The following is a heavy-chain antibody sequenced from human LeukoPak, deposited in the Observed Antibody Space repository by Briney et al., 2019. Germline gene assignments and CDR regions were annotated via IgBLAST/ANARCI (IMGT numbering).Heavy chain of an antibody. CDR3: ARGPYYGSGSYYTVYYFDY. J-gene: IGHJ4*02. Sequence: PGGSLRLSCAASGFTFSTYAMHWVRQSPVKGLEWVAVISYDGSDKYYADSVKGRFTISRDNSKNTLYLQMSSLRADDTAVYYCARGPYYGSGSYYTVYYFDYWGQGTLVTVSS. V-gene: IGHV3-30*04. CDR2: ISYDGSDK. D-gene: IGHD3-10*01. CDR1: GFTFSTYA.